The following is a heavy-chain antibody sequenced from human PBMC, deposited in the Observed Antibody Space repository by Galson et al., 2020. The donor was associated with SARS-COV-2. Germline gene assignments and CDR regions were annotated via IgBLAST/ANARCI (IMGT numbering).Heavy chain of an antibody. CDR2: IYTSGST. D-gene: IGHD3-22*01. V-gene: IGHV4-61*02. Sequence: TLSLTCTVSGGSISSGSYYWSWIRQPAGKGLEWIGRIYTSGSTNYNPSLKSRVTISVDTSKNQFSLKLSSVTAADTAVYYCARWVNYYDSSGYDYWGQGTLVTVSS. CDR1: GGSISSGSYY. CDR3: ARWVNYYDSSGYDY. J-gene: IGHJ4*02.